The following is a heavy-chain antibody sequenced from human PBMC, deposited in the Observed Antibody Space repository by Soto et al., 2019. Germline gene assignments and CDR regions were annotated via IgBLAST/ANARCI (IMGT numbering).Heavy chain of an antibody. Sequence: SLALTCSVSGDSISSGVYYWTWIRQHPGKGLEWIGYIYYNGSTHYNPSLKSRTTISLDTSKNQFSLRLSSVTAVDTAIYYCARGVAVARLYWFDPWGQGTQVTVYS. V-gene: IGHV4-31*03. D-gene: IGHD6-19*01. J-gene: IGHJ5*02. CDR2: IYYNGST. CDR3: ARGVAVARLYWFDP. CDR1: GDSISSGVYY.